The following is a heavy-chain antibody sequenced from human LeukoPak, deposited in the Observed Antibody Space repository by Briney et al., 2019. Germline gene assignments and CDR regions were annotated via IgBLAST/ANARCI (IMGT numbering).Heavy chain of an antibody. D-gene: IGHD3-3*01. V-gene: IGHV1-58*01. Sequence: SVRVSCKASGFTFKRSAVQWVRQARGQRLEWIGWIVVGSGNTNYAQKFQERVTITRDVSTNTAYMELSNLRSEDTAVYYCAAWLRFLEWPRIDYWGQGILVTVSS. CDR2: IVVGSGNT. J-gene: IGHJ4*02. CDR1: GFTFKRSA. CDR3: AAWLRFLEWPRIDY.